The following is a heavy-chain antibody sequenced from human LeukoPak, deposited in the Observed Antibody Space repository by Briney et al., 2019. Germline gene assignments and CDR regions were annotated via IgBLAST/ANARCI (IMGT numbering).Heavy chain of an antibody. J-gene: IGHJ4*02. V-gene: IGHV1-69*13. CDR2: IIPIFGTA. D-gene: IGHD5-18*01. CDR1: GGTFSSYA. CDR3: ARDPGGYGTFDY. Sequence: GASVNVSCKASGGTFSSYAISWVRQAPGQGLEWMGGIIPIFGTANYAQKFQGRVTITADESTSTAYMELSSLRSEDTAVYYCARDPGGYGTFDYWGQGTLVTVSS.